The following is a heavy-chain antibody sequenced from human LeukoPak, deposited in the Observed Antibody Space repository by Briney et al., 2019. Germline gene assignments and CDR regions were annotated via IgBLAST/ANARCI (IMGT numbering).Heavy chain of an antibody. V-gene: IGHV1-24*01. CDR1: GYTLTELS. CDR3: ATDYWGSSRDFDY. CDR2: FDPEDGET. J-gene: IGHJ4*02. Sequence: ASVKVSCKVSGYTLTELSMHWVRQAPGKGLEWMGGFDPEDGETIYAQKFQGRVTMTEDTSTDTAYMELSSLRSEDTAVYYCATDYWGSSRDFDYWGKEPLVTVS. D-gene: IGHD3-16*01.